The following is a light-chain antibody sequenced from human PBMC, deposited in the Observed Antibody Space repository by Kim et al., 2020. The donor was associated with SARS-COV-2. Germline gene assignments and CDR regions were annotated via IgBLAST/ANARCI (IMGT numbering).Light chain of an antibody. CDR2: KAS. V-gene: IGKV1-5*03. CDR1: QSISSW. J-gene: IGKJ1*01. Sequence: DIQMTQSLFTLSASVGDRVTITCRTSQSISSWLAWYQQKPGKAPKLLINKASALESGVPSRFSGSGYGTEFTLTISSLQPDDFATYYCQRYDTSGTFGQGTKVDIK. CDR3: QRYDTSGT.